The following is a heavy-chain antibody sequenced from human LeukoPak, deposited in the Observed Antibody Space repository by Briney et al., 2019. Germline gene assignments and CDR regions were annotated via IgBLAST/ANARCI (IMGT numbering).Heavy chain of an antibody. V-gene: IGHV4-39*01. J-gene: IGHJ3*02. CDR1: GGSISSSSYY. CDR2: IYYSGST. Sequence: SETLSLTXTVSGGSISSSSYYWGWIRQPPGKGLEWIGSIYYSGSTYYNPTLKSRVTISVDTSKSQFSLKLSSVTAADTAMYYCASLPRYCSGGTCRDTFGIWGQGTMVTVSS. CDR3: ASLPRYCSGGTCRDTFGI. D-gene: IGHD2-15*01.